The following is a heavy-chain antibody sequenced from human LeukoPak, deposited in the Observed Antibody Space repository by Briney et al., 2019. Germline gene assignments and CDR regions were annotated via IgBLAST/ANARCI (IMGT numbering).Heavy chain of an antibody. CDR1: GFTVSSNY. V-gene: IGHV3-7*01. J-gene: IGHJ3*02. Sequence: GGSLRLSCAVSGFTVSSNYMSWVRQAPGKGLEWVANIKQDGSEKYYVDSVKGRFTISRDNAKNSLYLQMNSLRAEDTAVYYCARDSIRAARPSAFDIWGQGTMVTVSS. CDR2: IKQDGSEK. D-gene: IGHD6-6*01. CDR3: ARDSIRAARPSAFDI.